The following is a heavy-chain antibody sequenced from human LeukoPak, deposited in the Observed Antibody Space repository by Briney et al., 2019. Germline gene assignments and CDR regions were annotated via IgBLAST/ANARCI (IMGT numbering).Heavy chain of an antibody. V-gene: IGHV3-23*01. CDR3: AKRGVVIRVILVGFHREAYYFES. J-gene: IGHJ4*02. CDR1: GITLSNYG. Sequence: GGSLRLSCAVSGITLSNYGMSWVRQAPGKGLEWVAGISDSGGSTKYADSVKGRFTISRDNPKNTLYLQINSLRAEDTAVYFCAKRGVVIRVILVGFHREAYYFESWGQGALVTVSS. D-gene: IGHD3/OR15-3a*01. CDR2: ISDSGGST.